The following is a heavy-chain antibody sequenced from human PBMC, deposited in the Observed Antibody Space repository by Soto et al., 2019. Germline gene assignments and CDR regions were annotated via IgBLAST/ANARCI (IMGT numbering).Heavy chain of an antibody. D-gene: IGHD3-10*01. CDR1: GFSFSSYS. V-gene: IGHV3-30*04. Sequence: QVQLVESGGGVVQPGRSLRLSCAASGFSFSSYSMHWVRQAPGKGLEWVAVVSFDGRNKYYANSVKDRFTVSRDNSKKTMYVQMKRLKPEDTAVYYCGRDRRFGNGYNVGFDYWGQGTLVTVSS. J-gene: IGHJ4*02. CDR3: GRDRRFGNGYNVGFDY. CDR2: VSFDGRNK.